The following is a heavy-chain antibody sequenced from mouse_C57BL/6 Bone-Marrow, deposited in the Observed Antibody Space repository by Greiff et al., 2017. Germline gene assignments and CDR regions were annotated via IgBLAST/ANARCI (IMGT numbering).Heavy chain of an antibody. CDR2: IDPSDSYT. J-gene: IGHJ2*01. Sequence: QVQLQQPGAELVMPGASVKLSCKASGYTFTSYWMHWVKQRPGKGLEWIGEIDPSDSYTNYNQKFKGKATLSVDTSSSTAYMQLSSLTSEDSAVYYCARMGWSFDYWGQGTTLTVSS. CDR3: ARMGWSFDY. V-gene: IGHV1-69*01. D-gene: IGHD2-3*01. CDR1: GYTFTSYW.